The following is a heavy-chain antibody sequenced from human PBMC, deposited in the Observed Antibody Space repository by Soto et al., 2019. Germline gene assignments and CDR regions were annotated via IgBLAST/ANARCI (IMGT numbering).Heavy chain of an antibody. CDR1: GFTFSSYS. Sequence: PGGSLRLSCAASGFTFSSYSMNWVRQAPGKGLGWVSSISSSSSYIYYADSVKGRFTISRDNAKNSLYLQMNSLRAEDTAVYYCARDYQLLFYYYGMDVWGQGTTVTVSS. CDR2: ISSSSSYI. D-gene: IGHD2-2*01. J-gene: IGHJ6*02. V-gene: IGHV3-21*01. CDR3: ARDYQLLFYYYGMDV.